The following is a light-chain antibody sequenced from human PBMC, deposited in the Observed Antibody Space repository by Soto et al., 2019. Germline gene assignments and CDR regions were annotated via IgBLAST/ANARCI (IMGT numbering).Light chain of an antibody. J-gene: IGLJ2*01. CDR1: SSDVGGYNY. V-gene: IGLV2-14*01. Sequence: QSVLTQPASVSGSPGQSITISCTGTSSDVGGYNYVSWYQQHPGKAPKLMIYEVSNRPSGVSNRFSGSKSGNTASLTISGLQAEDEVDYYCSSYTSSSSLLVFVGGTKLPAL. CDR3: SSYTSSSSLLV. CDR2: EVS.